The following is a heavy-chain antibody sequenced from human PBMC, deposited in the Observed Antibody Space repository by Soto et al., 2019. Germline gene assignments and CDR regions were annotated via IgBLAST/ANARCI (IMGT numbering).Heavy chain of an antibody. V-gene: IGHV4-4*07. CDR3: SRGRPIVATAGYGMDV. J-gene: IGHJ6*02. CDR2: VYTSGST. CDR1: GGSISSYY. Sequence: NPSETLSLTCTVSGGSISSYYWSWIRQPAGKGLEWIGRVYTSGSTDYNPSLRSRVTMSVDTSKNQFSLKLNSVTAADTAVYYCSRGRPIVATAGYGMDVWGQGTGVTVSS. D-gene: IGHD5-12*01.